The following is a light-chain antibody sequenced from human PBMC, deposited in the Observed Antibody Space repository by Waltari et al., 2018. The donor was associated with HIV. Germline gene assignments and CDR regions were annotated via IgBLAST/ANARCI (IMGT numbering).Light chain of an antibody. J-gene: IGKJ4*01. Sequence: IVMTQSPLSLAVTPGEPASISCRSSQGLRHSNGNNYLDWYVQKPGESPQLLIYLGSNRASGVPDRISGSESGTDFTLKITRVEAEDVGVYYCMQALNVPLTFGGGTKVEIK. CDR1: QGLRHSNGNNY. V-gene: IGKV2-28*01. CDR3: MQALNVPLT. CDR2: LGS.